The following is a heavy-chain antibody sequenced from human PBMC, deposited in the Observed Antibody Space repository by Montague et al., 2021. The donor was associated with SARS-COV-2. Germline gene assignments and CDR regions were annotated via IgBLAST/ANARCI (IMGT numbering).Heavy chain of an antibody. CDR1: GGSISSGGYY. Sequence: TLSLTCTVSGGSISSGGYYLSWIRQHPGKGLEWIGYIYYSGISYYNPSLKSRVTISVDTSKNQFSLRLSSVTAADTAVYYCARARTSLIVVVNEFDYWGQGTLVTVSS. CDR3: ARARTSLIVVVNEFDY. V-gene: IGHV4-31*03. D-gene: IGHD2-21*01. J-gene: IGHJ4*02. CDR2: IYYSGIS.